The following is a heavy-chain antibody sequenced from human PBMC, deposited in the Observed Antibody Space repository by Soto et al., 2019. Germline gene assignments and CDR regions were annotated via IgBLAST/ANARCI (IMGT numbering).Heavy chain of an antibody. CDR1: GYTFTIYG. J-gene: IGHJ4*02. Sequence: QVQLVQSGAEVKKPGASVKFSCKASGYTFTIYGISWVRQAPGQGLEWMGWINAYNGNTNYAQQLQGRVTMTTDTSTSTAYMELRSLRYDDKGVYYCPREGSSGRLGLDYGGQGPLFTVSS. CDR2: INAYNGNT. V-gene: IGHV1-18*01. D-gene: IGHD6-19*01. CDR3: PREGSSGRLGLDY.